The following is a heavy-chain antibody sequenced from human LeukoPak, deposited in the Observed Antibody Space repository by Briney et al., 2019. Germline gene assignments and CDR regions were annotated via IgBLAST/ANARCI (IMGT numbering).Heavy chain of an antibody. D-gene: IGHD5-18*01. CDR1: GYTFTSYA. Sequence: GASVKVSCKASGYTFTSYAMHWVRQAPGQRLEWMGWINAGNGNTKYSQKFQGRVTITRDTSASTAYMELSSLRSEDTAVYYCARKSEGGYSYGGGGYWGQGTLVTVSS. CDR3: ARKSEGGYSYGGGGY. CDR2: INAGNGNT. J-gene: IGHJ4*02. V-gene: IGHV1-3*01.